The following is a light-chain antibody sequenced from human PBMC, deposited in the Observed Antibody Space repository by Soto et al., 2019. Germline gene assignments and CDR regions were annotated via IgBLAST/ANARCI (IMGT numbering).Light chain of an antibody. CDR3: QSYDNSLSASG. CDR1: SSNIGAGYD. J-gene: IGLJ3*02. V-gene: IGLV1-40*01. CDR2: YNN. Sequence: QSVLTQPPSVSGAPGQRVTISCTGSSSNIGAGYDVQWYQQLPGTAPKLLIYYNNNRPSGVPDRFSGSKSGTSASLAITGLQAEDEADYYCQSYDNSLSASGFGGGTKLT.